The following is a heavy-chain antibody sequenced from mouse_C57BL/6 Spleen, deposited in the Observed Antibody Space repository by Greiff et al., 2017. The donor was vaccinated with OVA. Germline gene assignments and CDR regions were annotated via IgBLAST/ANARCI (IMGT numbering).Heavy chain of an antibody. D-gene: IGHD1-1*01. CDR2: IHPNSGST. J-gene: IGHJ4*01. V-gene: IGHV1-64*01. Sequence: QVQLKQPGAELVKPGASVKLSCKASGYTFTSYWMHWVKQRPGQGLEWIGMIHPNSGSTNYNEKFKSKATLTVDKSSSTAYMQLSSLTSEDAAVYYCASFTVVRAMDYWGQGTSVTVSS. CDR3: ASFTVVRAMDY. CDR1: GYTFTSYW.